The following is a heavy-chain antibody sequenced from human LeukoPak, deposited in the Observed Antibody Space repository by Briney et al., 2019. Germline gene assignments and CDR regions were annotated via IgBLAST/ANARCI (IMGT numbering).Heavy chain of an antibody. CDR2: INHSGST. V-gene: IGHV4-34*01. CDR3: ARAYYYDSGSYPTYYFDY. Sequence: SDTLSLTCAVYGGSFSGYYWSWIRQPPGRGLEWIGAINHSGSTNYNPSLKSRVTISVDTSTNKFSLKLRSVTAAHTAVYYCARAYYYDSGSYPTYYFDYWGQGTLVTVSS. D-gene: IGHD3-10*01. J-gene: IGHJ4*02. CDR1: GGSFSGYY.